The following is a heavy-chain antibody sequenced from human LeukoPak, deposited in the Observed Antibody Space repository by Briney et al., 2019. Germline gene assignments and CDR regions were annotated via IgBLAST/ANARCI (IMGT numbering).Heavy chain of an antibody. D-gene: IGHD2-21*01. J-gene: IGHJ6*03. Sequence: SQTLSLTFAISGDSVSSNSAAWNWIRQSPSRGLEWLGRTYYRSKWYNDYAVAVKSRITINPDTSKNQFSLQLNTVTPEDTAVYDCARDLRGHISRDYYYYMDVWGKGTTVTISS. CDR1: GDSVSSNSAA. CDR3: ARDLRGHISRDYYYYMDV. V-gene: IGHV6-1*01. CDR2: TYYRSKWYN.